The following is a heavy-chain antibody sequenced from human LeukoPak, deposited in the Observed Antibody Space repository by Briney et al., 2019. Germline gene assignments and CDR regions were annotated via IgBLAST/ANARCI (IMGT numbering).Heavy chain of an antibody. D-gene: IGHD3-3*01. J-gene: IGHJ4*02. CDR3: AKGPPVFLSRGSLGIFSLDY. CDR2: IRYDGSNK. CDR1: GFTFSSYG. V-gene: IGHV3-30*02. Sequence: GGSLRLSCAASGFTFSSYGMHWVRQAPGKGLEWVAFIRYDGSNKYYADSVNGRFTISRDNSKNTLYLQMNSVRAEGTAVYYGAKGPPVFLSRGSLGIFSLDYWGQGPRSPSP.